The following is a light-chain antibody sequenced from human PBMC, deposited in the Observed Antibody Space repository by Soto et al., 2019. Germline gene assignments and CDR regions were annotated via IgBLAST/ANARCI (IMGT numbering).Light chain of an antibody. CDR2: AAS. Sequence: DIQMTQSPSSLSASVGDRVTITCRASQSISSYLNWYQQKPGKAPKLRLYAASSSQSGVPSRFSGSGSGTDFALTISSLHPEVHATYYGQQSYRTPYTFGRGSELVIK. V-gene: IGKV1-39*01. CDR1: QSISSY. CDR3: QQSYRTPYT. J-gene: IGKJ2*01.